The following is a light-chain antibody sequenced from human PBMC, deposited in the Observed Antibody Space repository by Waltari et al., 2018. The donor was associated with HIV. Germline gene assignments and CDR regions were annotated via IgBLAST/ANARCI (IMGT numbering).Light chain of an antibody. V-gene: IGLV3-19*01. J-gene: IGLJ2*01. CDR1: SLRSYY. Sequence: SSELTQDPAVSVALGQTVRVTCQGDSLRSYYTSWYQQKPGQAPVLVNYGKNNRPSGIHYRFSGSSSGNTASLTITGAQAEDEADYYCNSRDSSGNHPFGGGTKLTVL. CDR3: NSRDSSGNHP. CDR2: GKN.